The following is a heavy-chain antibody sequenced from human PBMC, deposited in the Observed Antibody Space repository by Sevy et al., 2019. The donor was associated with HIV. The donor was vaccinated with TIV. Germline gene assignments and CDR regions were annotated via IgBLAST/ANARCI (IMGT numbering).Heavy chain of an antibody. V-gene: IGHV3-30*04. D-gene: IGHD3-16*01. CDR3: ARDAAEGPFGDTFFSNWFDA. CDR1: GFTFSNYP. CDR2: VLYDGNNK. J-gene: IGHJ5*02. Sequence: GGSLRLSCAASGFTFSNYPMYWVRQAPGKGLDWVATVLYDGNNKYYSDSVKGRFTISRDNSKKTLYLQMNTVRAEDTALYYCARDAAEGPFGDTFFSNWFDAWGQGTLVTVSS.